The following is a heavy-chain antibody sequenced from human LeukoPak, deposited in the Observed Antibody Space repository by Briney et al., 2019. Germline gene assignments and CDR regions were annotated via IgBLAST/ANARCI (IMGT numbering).Heavy chain of an antibody. CDR3: ARESDYGAYYGMDV. CDR2: INAGNANT. D-gene: IGHD4-17*01. Sequence: ASVTVSCKASGYTFTNYAMHWVRQAPGQRLEWMGWINAGNANTKYSQKFQGRVTITRDTSASTAYMELSSLRSEDTAVYYCARESDYGAYYGMDVWGQGSTVTVSS. CDR1: GYTFTNYA. J-gene: IGHJ6*02. V-gene: IGHV1-3*01.